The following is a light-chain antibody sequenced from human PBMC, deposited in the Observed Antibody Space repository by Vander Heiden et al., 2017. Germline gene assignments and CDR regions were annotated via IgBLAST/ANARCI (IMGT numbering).Light chain of an antibody. Sequence: QSVLTQPPSASATPGQRVTISRTGGTANSGNNYVYWYQQPPGTAPKFLIYTNNQRPSGVPDRFSGSKSGTSASLAISGLRSEDEADYYCAAWDDSLIGYVFGTGTKVTVL. J-gene: IGLJ1*01. V-gene: IGLV1-47*01. CDR3: AAWDDSLIGYV. CDR1: TANSGNNY. CDR2: TNN.